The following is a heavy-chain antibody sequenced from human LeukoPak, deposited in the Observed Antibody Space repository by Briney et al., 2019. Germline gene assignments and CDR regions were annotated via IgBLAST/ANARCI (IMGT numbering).Heavy chain of an antibody. CDR3: ARKRADYDFWSGYFAY. CDR2: INHSGST. CDR1: GGSFSGYY. D-gene: IGHD3-3*01. J-gene: IGHJ4*02. Sequence: PSETLSLTCAVYGGSFSGYYWSWIRQPPGKGLEWTGEINHSGSTNYNPSLKSRVTISVDTSKNQFSLKLSSVTAADTAVYYCARKRADYDFWSGYFAYWGQGTLVTVSS. V-gene: IGHV4-34*01.